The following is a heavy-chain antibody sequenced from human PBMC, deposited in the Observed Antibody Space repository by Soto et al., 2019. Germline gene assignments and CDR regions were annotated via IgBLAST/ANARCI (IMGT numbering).Heavy chain of an antibody. Sequence: GGSLRLSCAASGFTVSSNGMSWVRQAPGKGLEWVSVIYSGGSTYYADSVKGRFTISRDNSKNTLYLQMNSLRAEDTAVYYCARTKQWPYYFDYWGQGTLLTVSS. V-gene: IGHV3-66*01. CDR3: ARTKQWPYYFDY. CDR2: IYSGGST. D-gene: IGHD6-19*01. J-gene: IGHJ4*02. CDR1: GFTVSSNG.